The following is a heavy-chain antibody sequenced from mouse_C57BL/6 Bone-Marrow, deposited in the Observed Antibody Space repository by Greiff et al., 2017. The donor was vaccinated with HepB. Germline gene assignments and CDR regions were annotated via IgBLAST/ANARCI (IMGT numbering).Heavy chain of an antibody. J-gene: IGHJ4*01. CDR3: ARSIDGYSYYYAMDY. CDR1: GYTFTSYW. CDR2: NYPGSGST. D-gene: IGHD2-3*01. V-gene: IGHV1-55*01. Sequence: QVQLQQPGAELVKPGASVKMSCKVSGYTFTSYWITWGKQRPGQGLEWIGDNYPGSGSTNYNEKFKSKATLTVDTSSSTAYMQFSSLTSEDSAVYYCARSIDGYSYYYAMDYWGQGTSVTVSS.